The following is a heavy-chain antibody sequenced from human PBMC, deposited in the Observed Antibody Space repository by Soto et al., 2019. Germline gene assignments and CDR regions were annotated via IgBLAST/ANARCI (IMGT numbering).Heavy chain of an antibody. Sequence: QVHLVQSGAEVKKPGASVKVSCQASGYAFTTYGITWVRQAPGQGLEWMGWISAHNGNTNYAQKLQGRVTVTRDTSTCTAYMELRSLRSDDTAVYYCARGRYGDYWRQGALVTVSS. D-gene: IGHD1-1*01. CDR3: ARGRYGDY. CDR2: ISAHNGNT. V-gene: IGHV1-18*01. J-gene: IGHJ4*02. CDR1: GYAFTTYG.